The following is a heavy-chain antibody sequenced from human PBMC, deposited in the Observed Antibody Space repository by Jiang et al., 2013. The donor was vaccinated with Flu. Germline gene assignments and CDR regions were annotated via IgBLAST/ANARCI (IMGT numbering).Heavy chain of an antibody. CDR3: ARDSSRDYYGSGTYDF. D-gene: IGHD3-10*01. Sequence: EWMGIINPNVVDGTTYAQKFQGRVTMTRDTSTSTVYMELSSLRSEDTAVYHCARDSSRDYYGSGTYDFWGQGTLVTVSS. J-gene: IGHJ4*02. V-gene: IGHV1-46*01. CDR2: INPNVVDGT.